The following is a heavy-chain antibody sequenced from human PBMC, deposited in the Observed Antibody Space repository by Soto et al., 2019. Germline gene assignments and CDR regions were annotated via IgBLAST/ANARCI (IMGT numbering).Heavy chain of an antibody. CDR1: GFTFSSYW. CDR2: INSDGSST. Sequence: PGGSLRLSCAASGFTFSSYWMHWVRQAPGKGLVWVSRINSDGSSTSYADSVKGRFTISRDNAKNTLYLQMNSLRAEDTAVYYCARENRDGFWSGYPDYWGQGTLVTVSS. V-gene: IGHV3-74*01. D-gene: IGHD3-3*01. J-gene: IGHJ4*02. CDR3: ARENRDGFWSGYPDY.